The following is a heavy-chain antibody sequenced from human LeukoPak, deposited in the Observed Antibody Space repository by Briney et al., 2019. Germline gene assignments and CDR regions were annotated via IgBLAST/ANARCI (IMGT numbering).Heavy chain of an antibody. CDR1: GHSLTSYS. V-gene: IGHV1-46*01. D-gene: IGHD5-24*01. J-gene: IGHJ4*02. CDR3: ARGGRWLQTGDY. CDR2: INPSGGGT. Sequence: PGASVKVSCKAFGHSLTSYSMHWVRQAPGQGLEWMGIINPSGGGTSYAQKFQGRVTMTRDTSTSTVYMEVTSLRSEDTAVYYCARGGRWLQTGDYWGQGTLVTVSS.